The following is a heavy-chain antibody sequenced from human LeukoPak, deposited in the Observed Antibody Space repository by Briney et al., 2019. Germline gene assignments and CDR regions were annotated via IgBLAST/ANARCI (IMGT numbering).Heavy chain of an antibody. CDR1: GGTISSYA. CDR3: AREGLTYYYDSSGYSDEPLFDY. CDR2: IIPIFGTA. Sequence: GASVKVSCKASGGTISSYAISWVRQAPGQGLEWMGGIIPIFGTANYAQKFQGRVTITTDESTSTAYMELSSLRSEDTAVYYCAREGLTYYYDSSGYSDEPLFDYWGQGTLVTVSS. D-gene: IGHD3-22*01. V-gene: IGHV1-69*05. J-gene: IGHJ4*02.